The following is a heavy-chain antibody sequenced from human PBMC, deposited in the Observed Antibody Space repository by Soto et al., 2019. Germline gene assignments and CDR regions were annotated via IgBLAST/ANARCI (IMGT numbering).Heavy chain of an antibody. V-gene: IGHV1-58*01. CDR2: IDVGIANA. CDR3: ARGLGGRMDD. CDR1: GFTFSSSA. D-gene: IGHD3-16*01. J-gene: IGHJ6*02. Sequence: SVKVSCKTSGFTFSSSAVHWVRQARGQGLQWMGRIDVGIANANYAQKFQGRVTISADKSTSTAYMELNSLRLEDTALYYCARGLGGRMDDWGQGTTVTVSS.